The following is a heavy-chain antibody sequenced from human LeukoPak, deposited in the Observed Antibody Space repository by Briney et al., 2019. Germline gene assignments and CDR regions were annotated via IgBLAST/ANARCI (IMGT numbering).Heavy chain of an antibody. CDR2: ISGSGGST. CDR1: GFTFSSYA. Sequence: GGSLRLSCAASGFTFSSYAMSWVRQAPGKGLEWVSAISGSGGSTYYADSVKGRFTISRDNSKNTLYLQMNSLRAEDTAVYYCAKDLFEYSSSSAFDYWGQGTLVIVSS. D-gene: IGHD6-6*01. CDR3: AKDLFEYSSSSAFDY. J-gene: IGHJ4*02. V-gene: IGHV3-23*01.